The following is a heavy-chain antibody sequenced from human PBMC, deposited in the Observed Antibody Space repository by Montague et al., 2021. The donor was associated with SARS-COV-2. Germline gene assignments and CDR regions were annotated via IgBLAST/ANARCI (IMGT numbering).Heavy chain of an antibody. J-gene: IGHJ6*02. CDR1: GFTFSSYA. V-gene: IGHV3-30*04. CDR2: ISYDGSNK. D-gene: IGHD3-3*01. CDR3: ARDFLPLLAYYYGMDV. Sequence: SLRLSCAASGFTFSSYAMHWVRQAPGKGLEWVAVISYDGSNKYYADSVEGRFTISRDNSKNTLYLQMNSLRAEDTAVYYCARDFLPLLAYYYGMDVWGQGTTVTVSS.